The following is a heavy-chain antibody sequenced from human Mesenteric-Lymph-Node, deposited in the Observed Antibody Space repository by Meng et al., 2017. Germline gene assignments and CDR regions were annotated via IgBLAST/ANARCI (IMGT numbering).Heavy chain of an antibody. V-gene: IGHV3-11*04. Sequence: GESLKISCAASGFTFSDYYMSWIRQAPGKGLEWVSYTSSSGNTIYYADSVKGRFTISRDNAKNSLYLQMNSLRAEDTAVYYCAREKGVLDYWGQGTLVTVAS. J-gene: IGHJ4*02. D-gene: IGHD1-1*01. CDR3: AREKGVLDY. CDR2: TSSSGNTI. CDR1: GFTFSDYY.